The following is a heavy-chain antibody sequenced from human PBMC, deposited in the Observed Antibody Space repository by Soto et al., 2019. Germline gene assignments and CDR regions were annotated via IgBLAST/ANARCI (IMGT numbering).Heavy chain of an antibody. V-gene: IGHV3-23*01. Sequence: PGGSLRLSCAASGFTFSSYAMSWVRQAPGKGLEWVSAISGSGGSTYYADSVKGRFTISRDNSKNTLYLQMNSLRAEDTAVYYCAKSDDVLRFLEWLRSSGMDVWGQGTTVTVSS. CDR2: ISGSGGST. D-gene: IGHD3-3*01. J-gene: IGHJ6*02. CDR1: GFTFSSYA. CDR3: AKSDDVLRFLEWLRSSGMDV.